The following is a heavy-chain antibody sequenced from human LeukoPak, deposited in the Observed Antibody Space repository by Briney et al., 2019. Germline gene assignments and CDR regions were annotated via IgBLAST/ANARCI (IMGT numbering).Heavy chain of an antibody. CDR1: GYTFTSYG. J-gene: IGHJ4*02. CDR3: ARDRDPIGYCSGGSCFGLDY. D-gene: IGHD2-15*01. Sequence: GASVKVSCKASGYTFTSYGISWVRQAPGQGLEWMGWISAYNGNTNYAQKLQSRVTMTTDTSTSTAYMELRSLRSDDTAVYYCARDRDPIGYCSGGSCFGLDYWGQGTLVTVSS. V-gene: IGHV1-18*01. CDR2: ISAYNGNT.